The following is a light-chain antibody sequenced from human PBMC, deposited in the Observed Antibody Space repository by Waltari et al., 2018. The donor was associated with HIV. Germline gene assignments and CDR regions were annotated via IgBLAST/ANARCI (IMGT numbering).Light chain of an antibody. V-gene: IGLV1-44*01. CDR1: RSNIGSNT. J-gene: IGLJ3*02. CDR3: ASWDDRLNGQGV. CDR2: KDD. Sequence: QSVLTQPPSASGIPGQRVTIPCSGTRSNIGSNTVNWYQKLPGTAPKLLIYKDDQRPSGVPERFSGSRSGTSAALAINGLQSEDEADYYCASWDDRLNGQGVFGGGTTLTVL.